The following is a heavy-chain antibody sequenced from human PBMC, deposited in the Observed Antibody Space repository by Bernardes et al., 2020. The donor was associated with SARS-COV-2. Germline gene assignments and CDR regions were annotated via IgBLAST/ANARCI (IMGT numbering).Heavy chain of an antibody. Sequence: GRVTISVDKSVNTAYLQWSSLKASDTAIYYCARRRYGDFGVDVWGQGTTVTVSS. V-gene: IGHV5-51*01. J-gene: IGHJ6*02. CDR3: ARRRYGDFGVDV. D-gene: IGHD4-17*01.